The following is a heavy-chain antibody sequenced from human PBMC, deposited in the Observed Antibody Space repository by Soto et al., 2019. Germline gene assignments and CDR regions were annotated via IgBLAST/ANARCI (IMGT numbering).Heavy chain of an antibody. CDR3: AKDRDTAMVPMYYFDY. J-gene: IGHJ4*02. D-gene: IGHD5-18*01. CDR1: GFTYSSYA. V-gene: IGHV3-23*01. Sequence: EVQLLESGGGLVQPGGSLRLSCAASGFTYSSYAMSWVRQAPGKGLEWVSAISGSGGSTYYADSVKGRFTISRDNSKNTLYLQMNSLRAEDTAVYYCAKDRDTAMVPMYYFDYWGQGTLVTVSS. CDR2: ISGSGGST.